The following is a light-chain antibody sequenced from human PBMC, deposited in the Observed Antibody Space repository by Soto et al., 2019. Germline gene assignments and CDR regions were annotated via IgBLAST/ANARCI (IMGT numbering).Light chain of an antibody. CDR1: QSVSSSY. V-gene: IGKV3-20*01. Sequence: EFVLTQSPGTLSLSPGERATLSCRASQSVSSSYLAWYQQKPGQAPRLLIYGASSRATGIPDRFSGRGSGTDFTLTISRLEPEDFAVYYCQQYESPPITFGPGTRLEIK. J-gene: IGKJ5*01. CDR2: GAS. CDR3: QQYESPPIT.